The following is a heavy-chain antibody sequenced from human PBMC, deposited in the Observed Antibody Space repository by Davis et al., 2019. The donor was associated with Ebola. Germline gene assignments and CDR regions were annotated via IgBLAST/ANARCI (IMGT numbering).Heavy chain of an antibody. D-gene: IGHD4-11*01. Sequence: GESLKISCAASGITFNNYAMSWVRQAPGKGLEWVSSISGSGDNTYYGDSVKGRFAISRENSKSTLYLQMNSLRDEDTAIYFCAKSTVTHYYFGLDVWGQGTTVTVSS. CDR1: GITFNNYA. J-gene: IGHJ6*02. CDR2: ISGSGDNT. CDR3: AKSTVTHYYFGLDV. V-gene: IGHV3-23*01.